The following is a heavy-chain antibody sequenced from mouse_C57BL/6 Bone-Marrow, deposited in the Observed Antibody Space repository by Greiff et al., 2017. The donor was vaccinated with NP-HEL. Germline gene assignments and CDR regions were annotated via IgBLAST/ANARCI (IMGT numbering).Heavy chain of an antibody. J-gene: IGHJ2*01. CDR1: GFNINNTY. Sequence: EVQLQQSVAELVRPGASVKLSCTASGFNINNTYMHWVQQRPEQGLEWIGRIAPASGNTNYAQKFQGTAIITADSSSNTAYLKLSSQTSEDTAIYDGARLDYWGQGTTLTVSS. CDR3: ARLDY. V-gene: IGHV14-3*01. CDR2: IAPASGNT.